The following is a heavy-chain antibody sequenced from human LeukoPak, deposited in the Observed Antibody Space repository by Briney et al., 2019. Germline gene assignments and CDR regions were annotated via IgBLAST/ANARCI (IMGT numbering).Heavy chain of an antibody. CDR2: ISRSGST. CDR3: ARDRAYGDYVGVWFDP. V-gene: IGHV4-34*10. D-gene: IGHD4-17*01. J-gene: IGHJ5*02. Sequence: SETLSLTCAVFGGSFSGYYWSWIRQPPEKGLEWVGEISRSGSTNYNPSLKSRVTMSVDTSKNQFSLKLSSVTAADTAVYYCARDRAYGDYVGVWFDPWGQGTLVTVSS. CDR1: GGSFSGYY.